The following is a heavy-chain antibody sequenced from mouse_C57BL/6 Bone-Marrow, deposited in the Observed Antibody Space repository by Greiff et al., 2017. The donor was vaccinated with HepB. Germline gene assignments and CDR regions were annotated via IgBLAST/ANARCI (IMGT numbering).Heavy chain of an antibody. CDR1: GYTFTNYW. Sequence: QVQLQQPGAELVKPGASVKLSCKASGYTFTNYWMHWVKQRPGQGLEWIGMIHPNSGSTNYNEKFKSKATLTVDKSSSTAYMQLSSLTSEDSAVYYCAQDGYGNPWFAYWGQGTLVTVSA. CDR2: IHPNSGST. J-gene: IGHJ3*01. D-gene: IGHD2-1*01. V-gene: IGHV1-64*01. CDR3: AQDGYGNPWFAY.